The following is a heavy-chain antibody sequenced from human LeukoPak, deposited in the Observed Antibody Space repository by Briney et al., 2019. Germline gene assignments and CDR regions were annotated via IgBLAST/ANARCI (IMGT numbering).Heavy chain of an antibody. CDR1: GFTFSSYA. CDR2: ISGSGGTT. J-gene: IGHJ1*01. V-gene: IGHV3-23*01. Sequence: GGSLRLSCAASGFTFSSYAMSWVRQAPGKGLEWVSAISGSGGTTYYADSVKGRFTISRDNSKNTLYLQMNSLRAEDTAIYYCAKDPYYGTNFPVYSQHWGQGTLVTVSS. D-gene: IGHD1-7*01. CDR3: AKDPYYGTNFPVYSQH.